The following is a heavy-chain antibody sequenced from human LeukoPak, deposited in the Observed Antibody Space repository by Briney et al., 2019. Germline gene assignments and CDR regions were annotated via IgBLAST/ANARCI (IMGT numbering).Heavy chain of an antibody. J-gene: IGHJ4*02. CDR3: ARETPYSGSLSFDY. V-gene: IGHV4-4*07. CDR1: GDSIFSSNW. CDR2: IYTSGST. D-gene: IGHD1-26*01. Sequence: SETLSLTCAVSGDSIFSSNWWSWVRQPAGKGLEWIGRIYTSGSTNYNPSLKSRVTISVDTSKNQFSLKLSSVTAADTAVYYCARETPYSGSLSFDYWGQGTLVTVSS.